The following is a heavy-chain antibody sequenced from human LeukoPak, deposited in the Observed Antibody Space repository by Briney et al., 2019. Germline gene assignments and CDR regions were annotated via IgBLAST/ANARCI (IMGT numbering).Heavy chain of an antibody. CDR1: GYTFTSYG. V-gene: IGHV1-18*01. CDR3: ARDTPKLNYYGSGSYLAFDI. D-gene: IGHD3-10*01. Sequence: ASVKVSCKASGYTFTSYGISWVRQAPGQGLEWMGWTSAYNGNTNYAQKLQGRVTMTTDTSTSTAYMELRSLRSDDTAVYYCARDTPKLNYYGSGSYLAFDIWGQGTMVTVSS. CDR2: TSAYNGNT. J-gene: IGHJ3*02.